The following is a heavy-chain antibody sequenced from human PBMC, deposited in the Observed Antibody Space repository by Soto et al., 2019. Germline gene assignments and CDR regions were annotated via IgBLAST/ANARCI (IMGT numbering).Heavy chain of an antibody. Sequence: SETLSLTFTVSGDSISSYYWSWIRQSPGKGLEWIGNIYRTGSTNYNPSLKSRVTISLDKSENQFSLKVTSLTAADTAVYYCASRDPGTSVDYWGQGTLVTVS. CDR2: IYRTGST. D-gene: IGHD1-7*01. V-gene: IGHV4-59*08. CDR1: GDSISSYY. J-gene: IGHJ4*02. CDR3: ASRDPGTSVDY.